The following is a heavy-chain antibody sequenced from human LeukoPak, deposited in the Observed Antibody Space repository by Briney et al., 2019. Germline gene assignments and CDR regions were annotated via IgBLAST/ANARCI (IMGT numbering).Heavy chain of an antibody. D-gene: IGHD5-18*01. J-gene: IGHJ4*02. CDR1: GFTFDDYA. CDR3: ASSVDTAMEWYYFDY. V-gene: IGHV3-9*03. CDR2: ISWNSGSI. Sequence: PGRSLRLSCAASGFTFDDYAMHWVRQAPGKGLEWVSGISWNSGSIGYADSVKGRFTISRDNAKNSLYLQMNSLRAEDMALYYCASSVDTAMEWYYFDYWGQGTLVTVSS.